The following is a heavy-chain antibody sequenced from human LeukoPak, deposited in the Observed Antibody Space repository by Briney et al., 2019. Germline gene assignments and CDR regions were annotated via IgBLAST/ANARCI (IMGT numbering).Heavy chain of an antibody. CDR3: ARDQSSYYYDSSGYTRGKRAHRYYFDY. J-gene: IGHJ4*02. Sequence: ASVKVSCKASGGTFSSYAISWVRQAPGHGLEWMGGIIPIFGTANYAQKFQGRVTITTDESTSTAYMELSSLRSEDTAVYYCARDQSSYYYDSSGYTRGKRAHRYYFDYWGQGTLVTVSS. CDR1: GGTFSSYA. V-gene: IGHV1-69*05. D-gene: IGHD3-22*01. CDR2: IIPIFGTA.